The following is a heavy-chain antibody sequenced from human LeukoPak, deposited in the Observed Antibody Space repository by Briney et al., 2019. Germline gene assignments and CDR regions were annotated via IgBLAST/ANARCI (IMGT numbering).Heavy chain of an antibody. CDR3: ARVSSTSYYFDY. J-gene: IGHJ4*02. Sequence: GGSLRLSCAASGFTFSSYWMSWVRQAPGKGLEWVASIKLDGSEKYYVDSVKGRFTISRDNAKNSLYLQMNSLRAEDTAVYYCARVSSTSYYFDYWGQGTLVTVSS. D-gene: IGHD6-6*01. CDR2: IKLDGSEK. CDR1: GFTFSSYW. V-gene: IGHV3-7*04.